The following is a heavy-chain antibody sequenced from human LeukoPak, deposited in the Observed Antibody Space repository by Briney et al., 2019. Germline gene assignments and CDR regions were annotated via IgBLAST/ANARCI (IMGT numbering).Heavy chain of an antibody. Sequence: ASVKVSCKASGYTFTSYGISWVRQAPGQGLEWMGWISAYNGNTNYAQKLQGRVTMTTDTSTSTAYMELRSLRSDDTAVYYCATGYCTNGVCFYFDYWGQGTLVTVSS. CDR1: GYTFTSYG. V-gene: IGHV1-18*01. D-gene: IGHD2-8*01. CDR2: ISAYNGNT. J-gene: IGHJ4*02. CDR3: ATGYCTNGVCFYFDY.